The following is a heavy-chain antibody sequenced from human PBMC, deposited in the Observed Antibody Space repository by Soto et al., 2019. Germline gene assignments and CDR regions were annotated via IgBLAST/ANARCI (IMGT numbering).Heavy chain of an antibody. D-gene: IGHD3-10*01. J-gene: IGHJ4*02. CDR1: GYTFSNYG. V-gene: IGHV1-18*01. CDR2: INVYNGKT. Sequence: QVQLVQSGAEVKKPGASVKVSCKASGYTFSNYGISWVRQAPGQGPEWMGWINVYNGKTNYAQKLQGRVTMTTDTSTNTIYMELRSLKSDDTAVYYCARSAGVVDGEDYWGQGTLVTVSA. CDR3: ARSAGVVDGEDY.